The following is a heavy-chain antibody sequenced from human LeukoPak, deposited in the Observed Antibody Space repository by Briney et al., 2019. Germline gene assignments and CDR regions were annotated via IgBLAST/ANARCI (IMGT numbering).Heavy chain of an antibody. Sequence: GGSLRLSCAASGFTFSSYAMSWVRQAPGKGLEWVSAISGSGGSTYYADSVKGRFTISRDNSKNTLYLQMNSLRAEDTAVYYCAKDNYGDYIYYYYGMDVWGQGTRVTVSS. J-gene: IGHJ6*02. CDR3: AKDNYGDYIYYYYGMDV. CDR2: ISGSGGST. V-gene: IGHV3-23*01. CDR1: GFTFSSYA. D-gene: IGHD4-17*01.